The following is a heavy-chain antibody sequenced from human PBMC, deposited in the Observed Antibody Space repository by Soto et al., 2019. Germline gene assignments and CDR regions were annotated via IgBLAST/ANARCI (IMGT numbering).Heavy chain of an antibody. J-gene: IGHJ4*02. D-gene: IGHD1-26*01. V-gene: IGHV3-33*01. Sequence: QVQLVESGGGVVQPGRSLRLSCAASGFTFSSYGMHWVRQAPGKGLEWVAVIWYDGSNKYYADSVKGRFTISRDNSKNTLYLQMNSLRAEDTAVYYCARDHNPNILVGATVGYWGQGTLVTVSS. CDR1: GFTFSSYG. CDR3: ARDHNPNILVGATVGY. CDR2: IWYDGSNK.